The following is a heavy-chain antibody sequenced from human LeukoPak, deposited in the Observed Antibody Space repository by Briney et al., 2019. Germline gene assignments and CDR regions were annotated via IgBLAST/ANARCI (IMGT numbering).Heavy chain of an antibody. V-gene: IGHV1-18*01. CDR3: ARVPVTTPLYYYYYYMDV. CDR1: GHTFTSYG. Sequence: GASVKVSCKASGHTFTSYGISWVRQAPGQGLEWMGWISAYNGNTNYAQKLQGRVTMTTDTSTSTAYMELRSLRSDDTAVYYCARVPVTTPLYYYYYYMDVWGKGTTVTVSS. D-gene: IGHD4-17*01. J-gene: IGHJ6*03. CDR2: ISAYNGNT.